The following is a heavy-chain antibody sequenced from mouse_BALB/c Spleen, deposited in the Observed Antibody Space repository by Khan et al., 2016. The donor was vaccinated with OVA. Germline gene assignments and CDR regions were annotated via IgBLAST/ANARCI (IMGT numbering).Heavy chain of an antibody. CDR1: GYSITSDYA. CDR3: ERVQGGEIDY. CDR2: ISYSGNT. Sequence: EVDLVESGPGLVKPSQSLSLTCTVTGYSITSDYAWNWIRQFPGNKLEWMGYISYSGNTKYNPSLKSRISITRDTSKNQFFLQLNFVTIEDTATYYYERVQGGEIDYWGQGTTLTVSS. D-gene: IGHD3-2*02. V-gene: IGHV3-2*02. J-gene: IGHJ2*01.